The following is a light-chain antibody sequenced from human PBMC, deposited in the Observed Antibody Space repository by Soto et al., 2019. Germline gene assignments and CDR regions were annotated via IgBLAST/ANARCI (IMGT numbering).Light chain of an antibody. J-gene: IGKJ1*01. CDR2: KAS. CDR3: QQYKDYPWT. Sequence: IHMTQSPSTLSASVGDRVAITCRASQSIGIWLAWYQQKPGKAPRFLIYKASTLESGVPARFSGSGSGTESTLTISSLQPESFGSYYCQQYKDYPWTFGQGTKVEIK. CDR1: QSIGIW. V-gene: IGKV1-5*03.